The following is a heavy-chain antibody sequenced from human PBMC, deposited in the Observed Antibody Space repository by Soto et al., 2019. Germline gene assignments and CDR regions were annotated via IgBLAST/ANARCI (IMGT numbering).Heavy chain of an antibody. V-gene: IGHV3-21*04. CDR2: ISSSSSYI. D-gene: IGHD6-13*01. Sequence: GGSLRVSCAASGFPIRSYSMNLVRPAPGKGLEWVSSISSSSSYIYYADSVKGRFTISRDNSKNTLYLQMNSLRAEDTAVYYCAKEDVIAAARPNIDYWGQGTLVTVSS. CDR1: GFPIRSYS. CDR3: AKEDVIAAARPNIDY. J-gene: IGHJ4*02.